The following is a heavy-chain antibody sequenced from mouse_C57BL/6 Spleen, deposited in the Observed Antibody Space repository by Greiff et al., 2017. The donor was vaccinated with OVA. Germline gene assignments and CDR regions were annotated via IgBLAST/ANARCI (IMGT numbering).Heavy chain of an antibody. V-gene: IGHV5-4*01. CDR1: GFTFSSYA. CDR2: ISDGGSYT. Sequence: EVQVVESGGGLVKPGGSLKLSCAASGFTFSSYAMSWVRQTPEKRLEWVATISDGGSYTYYPDNVKGRFTISRDNAKNNLYLQMSDLKSEDTAMYYCARDDGYYPYAMDYWGQGTSVTVSS. D-gene: IGHD2-3*01. J-gene: IGHJ4*01. CDR3: ARDDGYYPYAMDY.